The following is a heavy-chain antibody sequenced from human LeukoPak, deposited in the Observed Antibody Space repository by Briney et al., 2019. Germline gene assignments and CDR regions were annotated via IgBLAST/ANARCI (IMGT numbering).Heavy chain of an antibody. CDR2: INHSGST. Sequence: PSETLSLTCAVYGGSFGGYYWSWIHQPPGKGLEWIGEINHSGSTNYNPSLRSRVTISVDTSKNQFSLKLNSVTAADTAVYYCARGGTKDYFDSSGAFDYWGQGTLVTVSS. V-gene: IGHV4-34*01. CDR1: GGSFGGYY. J-gene: IGHJ4*02. D-gene: IGHD3-22*01. CDR3: ARGGTKDYFDSSGAFDY.